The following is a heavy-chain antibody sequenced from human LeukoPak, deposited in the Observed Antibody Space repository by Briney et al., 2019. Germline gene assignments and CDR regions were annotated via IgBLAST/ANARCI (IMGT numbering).Heavy chain of an antibody. J-gene: IGHJ4*02. CDR1: GGSISSYY. D-gene: IGHD3-22*01. V-gene: IGHV4-59*01. CDR3: ASYDPHDNYFDY. Sequence: SETLSLTFTVSGGSISSYYWSWIRQPPGKGLEWIGYIFYSGSTNYNPSLKSRVTISVDTSKNQFSLKLSSVTAADTAVYYCASYDPHDNYFDYWGQGTLVTVSS. CDR2: IFYSGST.